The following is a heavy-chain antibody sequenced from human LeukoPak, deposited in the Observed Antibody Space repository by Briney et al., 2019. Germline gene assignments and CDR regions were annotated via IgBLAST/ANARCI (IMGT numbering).Heavy chain of an antibody. CDR3: AREDIVLMVYAMPYYYGMDV. CDR2: IKQDGSEK. D-gene: IGHD2-8*01. V-gene: IGHV3-7*01. J-gene: IGHJ6*02. Sequence: GGSLRLSCAASGFTFSSYWMSWVRQAPGKGLEWVANIKQDGSEKYYVDSVKGRFTISRDNAKNSLYLQMNSLRAEDTAVYYCAREDIVLMVYAMPYYYGMDVWGQGTTVTVSS. CDR1: GFTFSSYW.